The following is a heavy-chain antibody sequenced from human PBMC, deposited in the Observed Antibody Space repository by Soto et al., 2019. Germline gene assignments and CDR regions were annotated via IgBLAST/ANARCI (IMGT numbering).Heavy chain of an antibody. CDR1: GGSFSGYH. J-gene: IGHJ6*02. V-gene: IGHV4-34*01. CDR3: ARGSGRGNGWGTYFYYGMDV. CDR2: INHSGST. D-gene: IGHD6-19*01. Sequence: SETLSLTCAVYGGSFSGYHWSWIRQPPGKGLEWIGEINHSGSTSYNPSLKSRVTISVDTSKNQFSLKVTSVTAADTAADYCARGSGRGNGWGTYFYYGMDVWGQGTTVTVSS.